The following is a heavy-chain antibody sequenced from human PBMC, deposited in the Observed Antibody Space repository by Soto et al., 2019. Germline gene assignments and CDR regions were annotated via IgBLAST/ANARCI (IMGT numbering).Heavy chain of an antibody. J-gene: IGHJ4*02. CDR2: IIPIFGTA. D-gene: IGHD4-17*01. CDR1: GGTFSSYA. CDR3: ARDSDHGGNFDY. V-gene: IGHV1-69*13. Sequence: SVKVSCKASGGTFSSYAISWVRQAPGQGLEWMGGIIPIFGTANYAQKFQGRVTITADESTSTAYMELSSLRSEDTAVYYCARDSDHGGNFDYWGQGTLVTVSS.